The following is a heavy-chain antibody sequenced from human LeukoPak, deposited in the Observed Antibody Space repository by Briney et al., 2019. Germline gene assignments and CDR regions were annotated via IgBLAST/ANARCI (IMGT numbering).Heavy chain of an antibody. Sequence: GGSLRLSCVTSGFTFNTYWMGWVRQAPGKGLEWVANIKQDGSDKYYVDSVKGRFTVSRDNAKYSLYLQMNSLRAEDTAVYYCARGDGSSSGLYFVSWGQRTLVTVSS. D-gene: IGHD6-6*01. CDR2: IKQDGSDK. CDR3: ARGDGSSSGLYFVS. V-gene: IGHV3-7*01. CDR1: GFTFNTYW. J-gene: IGHJ4*02.